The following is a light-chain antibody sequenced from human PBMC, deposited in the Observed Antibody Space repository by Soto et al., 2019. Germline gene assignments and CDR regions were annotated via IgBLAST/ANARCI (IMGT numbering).Light chain of an antibody. CDR1: QGISNW. J-gene: IGKJ4*01. V-gene: IGKV1-12*01. Sequence: DIQMTQSPSSVSASVGNRVSITCRASQGISNWLAWYQQKPGRAPKLLIYTGSSLQSGVPSRFSGTGSGTDFTLTISSLQPEDVATYYCQQANSFPLTFGGGTKVEIK. CDR2: TGS. CDR3: QQANSFPLT.